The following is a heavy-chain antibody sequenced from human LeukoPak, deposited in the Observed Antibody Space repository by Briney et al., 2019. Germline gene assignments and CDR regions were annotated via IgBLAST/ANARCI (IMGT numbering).Heavy chain of an antibody. V-gene: IGHV3-30-3*01. J-gene: IGHJ4*02. CDR1: GFTFSSHA. D-gene: IGHD3-22*01. CDR2: ISYDGSNK. CDR3: ARDPGGESSGPFFDF. Sequence: GGSLRLSCAASGFTFSSHAMHWVRQAPGKGLEWVAVISYDGSNKYYAGSVKGRFTISRDNSKNTLYLQMNSLRAEDTAVYYCARDPGGESSGPFFDFWGQGTLVTVSS.